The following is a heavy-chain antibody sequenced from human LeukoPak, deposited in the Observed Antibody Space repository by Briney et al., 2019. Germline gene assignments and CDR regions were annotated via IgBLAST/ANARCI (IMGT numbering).Heavy chain of an antibody. V-gene: IGHV4-30-2*01. Sequence: RPSETLSLTCAVSGGSISSGGYSWSWIRQPPGKGLERIGYIYHSGSTYYNPSLKSRVTISVDRSKNQFSLKLSSVTAADTAVYCCARGYYYGSGSYLPAPYYGMDVWGQGTTVTVSS. J-gene: IGHJ6*02. D-gene: IGHD3-10*01. CDR3: ARGYYYGSGSYLPAPYYGMDV. CDR1: GGSISSGGYS. CDR2: IYHSGST.